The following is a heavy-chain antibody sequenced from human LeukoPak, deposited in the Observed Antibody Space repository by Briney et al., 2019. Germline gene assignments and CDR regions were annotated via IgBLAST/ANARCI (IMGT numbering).Heavy chain of an antibody. V-gene: IGHV4-4*07. CDR1: GGSISSYY. CDR2: IYTSGST. CDR3: ARATPYGGNGVNWFDP. J-gene: IGHJ5*02. Sequence: PSETLSLTCTVSGGSISSYYWSWIRQPAGKGLDWIGRIYTSGSTNYNPSLKSRVTISVDKSKNQFSLKLSSVTAADTAVYYCARATPYGGNGVNWFDPWGQGTQVTVSS. D-gene: IGHD4-23*01.